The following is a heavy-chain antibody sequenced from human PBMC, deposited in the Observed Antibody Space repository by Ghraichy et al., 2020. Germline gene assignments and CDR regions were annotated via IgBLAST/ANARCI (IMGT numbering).Heavy chain of an antibody. V-gene: IGHV1-2*02. CDR2: INPNSGGT. J-gene: IGHJ4*02. D-gene: IGHD3-22*01. Sequence: ASVKVSCKASGYTFTGYYMHWVRQAPGQGLEWMGWINPNSGGTNYAQKFQGRVTMTRDTSISTAYMELSRLRSDDTAVYYCARDYYDSSGYFPSTGDYWGQGTLVTVSS. CDR3: ARDYYDSSGYFPSTGDY. CDR1: GYTFTGYY.